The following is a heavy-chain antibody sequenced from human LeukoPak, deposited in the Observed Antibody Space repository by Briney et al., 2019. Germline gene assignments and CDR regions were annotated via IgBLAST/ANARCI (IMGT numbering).Heavy chain of an antibody. Sequence: GASVKVSCKASGYTFTSYAMNWVRQAPGQGLEWMGWINPNSGGTNYAQKFQGWVTMTRDTSISTAYMELSRLRSDDTAVYYCARGIYGDYVPPYYYYYYGMDVWGQGTTVTVSS. V-gene: IGHV1-2*04. J-gene: IGHJ6*02. CDR1: GYTFTSYA. D-gene: IGHD4-17*01. CDR3: ARGIYGDYVPPYYYYYYGMDV. CDR2: INPNSGGT.